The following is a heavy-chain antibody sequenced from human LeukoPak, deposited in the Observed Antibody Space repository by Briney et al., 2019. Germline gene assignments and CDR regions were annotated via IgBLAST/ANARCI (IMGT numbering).Heavy chain of an antibody. Sequence: GGSLRLSCATSGFSFSSYAFYWIRQAPGKGLEWLTLISYDGNDKYYADSVKGRFTISRDNAKNSLYLQMNSLRPEDTAVYYCARDPAAAGTWWFDPWGQGTLVTVSS. CDR1: GFSFSSYA. D-gene: IGHD6-13*01. J-gene: IGHJ5*02. CDR3: ARDPAAAGTWWFDP. V-gene: IGHV3-30*04. CDR2: ISYDGNDK.